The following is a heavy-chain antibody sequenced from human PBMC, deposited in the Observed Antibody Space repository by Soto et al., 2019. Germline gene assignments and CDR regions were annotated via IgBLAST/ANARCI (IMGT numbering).Heavy chain of an antibody. Sequence: GASVKVSCKASGGTFSSYAISWVRQAPGQGLEWMGGIIPIFGTANYAQKFQGRVTITADKSMSTAYMELSSLRSEDTAVYYCARDVDTAMDYYYYGMDVWGQGTTVTVSS. D-gene: IGHD5-18*01. J-gene: IGHJ6*02. CDR1: GGTFSSYA. CDR2: IIPIFGTA. CDR3: ARDVDTAMDYYYYGMDV. V-gene: IGHV1-69*06.